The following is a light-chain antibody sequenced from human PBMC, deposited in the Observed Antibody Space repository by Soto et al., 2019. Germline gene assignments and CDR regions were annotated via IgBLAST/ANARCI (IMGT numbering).Light chain of an antibody. J-gene: IGLJ1*01. V-gene: IGLV2-14*01. Sequence: QSALTQPASVSGSPRQSITISCTGASSDVGGYTYVSWYQQHPGKAPKLMIYEVNNRPSGVSNRFSGSKSGNTASLTISGLQAEDEADYYCSSYISSSTLYVFGTGTKVTVL. CDR1: SSDVGGYTY. CDR2: EVN. CDR3: SSYISSSTLYV.